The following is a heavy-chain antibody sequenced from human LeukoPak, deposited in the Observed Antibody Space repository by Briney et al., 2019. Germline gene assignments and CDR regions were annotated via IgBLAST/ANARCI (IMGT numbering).Heavy chain of an antibody. D-gene: IGHD5-24*01. V-gene: IGHV7-4-1*02. CDR1: GYTFTSYA. J-gene: IGHJ4*02. Sequence: ASVKVSCKASGYTFTSYAMNWVRQAPGQGLEWMGWINTNTGNPTYAQGFTGRFVFSLDTSVSTAYPQISSLKAEDTAVYYCARGDRDGYNYVGLAWGQGTLVTVSS. CDR2: INTNTGNP. CDR3: ARGDRDGYNYVGLA.